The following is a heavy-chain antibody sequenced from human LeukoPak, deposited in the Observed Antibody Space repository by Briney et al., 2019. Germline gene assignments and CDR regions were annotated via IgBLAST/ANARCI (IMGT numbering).Heavy chain of an antibody. D-gene: IGHD2-2*02. CDR1: GASFSAYY. V-gene: IGHV4-34*01. Sequence: PSETLSVTSAVYGASFSAYYWSWIRQPPGKGLEWIGEINHSGSTNYNPSLKSRVTISVDTSKNQFSLKLSSVTAADTAVYYCARVELDIVVVPAAITFDYWGQGTLVTVSS. J-gene: IGHJ4*02. CDR2: INHSGST. CDR3: ARVELDIVVVPAAITFDY.